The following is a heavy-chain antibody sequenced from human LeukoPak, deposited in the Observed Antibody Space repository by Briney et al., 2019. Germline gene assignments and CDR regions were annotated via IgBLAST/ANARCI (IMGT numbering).Heavy chain of an antibody. CDR2: IHQHGNEK. D-gene: IGHD2-8*01. V-gene: IGHV3-7*01. J-gene: IGHJ4*02. CDR3: ATLNGPLFEY. Sequence: PGGSLRLSCAASGFTFSNYWMSWVRQAPGKGLEWVASIHQHGNEKYFVDSVRGRFTISRDNAKNSLYLQTSNLRAEDTAVYYCATLNGPLFEYWGQGTLVTVSS. CDR1: GFTFSNYW.